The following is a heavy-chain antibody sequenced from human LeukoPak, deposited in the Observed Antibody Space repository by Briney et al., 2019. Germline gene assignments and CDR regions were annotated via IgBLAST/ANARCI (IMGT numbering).Heavy chain of an antibody. D-gene: IGHD6-25*01. V-gene: IGHV1-18*01. CDR1: GGTFSSYA. Sequence: ASVKVSCKASGGTFSSYAISWVRQAPGQELEWMGWISAYNGNTNYAQKLQGRVTMATDTSTSTAYMELRSLRSDDTAVYYCARATQRGWFDPWGQGTLVTVSS. J-gene: IGHJ5*02. CDR2: ISAYNGNT. CDR3: ARATQRGWFDP.